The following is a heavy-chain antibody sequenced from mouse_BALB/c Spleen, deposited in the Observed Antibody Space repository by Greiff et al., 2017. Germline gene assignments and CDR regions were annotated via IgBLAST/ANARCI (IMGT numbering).Heavy chain of an antibody. D-gene: IGHD2-4*01. V-gene: IGHV2-9*02. CDR3: ARDDYDYDAWLDYAMDY. Sequence: VQLVESGPGLVAPSQSLSITCTVSGFSLTSYGVHWVRQPPGQGLEWLGGIWAGGSTNYYSALMSRLSISKDNSKSKVFLKMNSLQTDDTAMYYCARDDYDYDAWLDYAMDYWGQGTSVTVSS. CDR2: IWAGGST. J-gene: IGHJ4*01. CDR1: GFSLTSYG.